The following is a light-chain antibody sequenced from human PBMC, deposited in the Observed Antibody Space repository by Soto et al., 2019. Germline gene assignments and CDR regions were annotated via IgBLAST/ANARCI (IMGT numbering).Light chain of an antibody. Sequence: AIQMTQSPSSLSASVGDRVTITCRASQGIRNDLDWLQQKPWKAPKLLIYAASNLQSGVPAGLSGSRSGTDFTLTISMLQPQDFATYYCLQNDFYPFSFDSGTKVD. V-gene: IGKV1-6*01. CDR1: QGIRND. CDR3: LQNDFYPFS. J-gene: IGKJ3*01. CDR2: AAS.